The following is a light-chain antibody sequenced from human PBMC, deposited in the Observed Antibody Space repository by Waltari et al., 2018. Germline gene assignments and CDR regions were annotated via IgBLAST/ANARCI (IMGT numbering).Light chain of an antibody. Sequence: SYALTQPPSVSVAPGQTATISCGGNNVGGRLVHWYQQRPGQAPVLVIYDDTNRPSGNPGRFSGSNPRNTATLTIRRVGAGDEGDYYCQVWDTGSDHGGVIGGGTKVTVL. CDR2: DDT. J-gene: IGLJ3*02. CDR3: QVWDTGSDHGGV. V-gene: IGLV3-21*02. CDR1: NVGGRL.